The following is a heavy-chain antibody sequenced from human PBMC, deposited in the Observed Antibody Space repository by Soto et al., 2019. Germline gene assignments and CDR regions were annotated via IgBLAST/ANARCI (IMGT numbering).Heavy chain of an antibody. CDR2: IYYSGST. CDR1: GGSISSGDYY. CDR3: XXXXXXXXXXXLGSYYXXYAMDV. V-gene: IGHV4-30-4*01. J-gene: IGHJ6*02. Sequence: QVQLQESGPGLVKPSQTLSLTCSVSGGSISSGDYYWNWIRQPPGKGLEWIGHIYYSGSTYYNSSLKSRVTISLDTSKNQXSLXXXXXXXXXXXXXXXXXXXXXXXXXXLGSYYXXYAMDVWGQGTTVTVSS.